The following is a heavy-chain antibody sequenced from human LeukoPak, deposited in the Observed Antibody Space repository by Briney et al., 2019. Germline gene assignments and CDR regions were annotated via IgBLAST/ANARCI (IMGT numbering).Heavy chain of an antibody. D-gene: IGHD2-2*01. J-gene: IGHJ4*02. CDR1: GYTFTDYY. CDR3: ASSLLGVVVPAAAALDY. Sequence: ASVKVSCKASGYTFTDYYMHWVQQAPGKGLEWMGRVDPEDGETIYAEKFQGRVTITADTSTDTAYMELSSLRSEDTAVYYCASSLLGVVVPAAAALDYWGQGTLVTVSS. CDR2: VDPEDGET. V-gene: IGHV1-69-2*01.